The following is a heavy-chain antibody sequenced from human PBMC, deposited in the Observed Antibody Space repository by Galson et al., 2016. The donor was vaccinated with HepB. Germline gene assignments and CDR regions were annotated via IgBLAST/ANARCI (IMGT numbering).Heavy chain of an antibody. V-gene: IGHV4-59*06. D-gene: IGHD3-10*01. Sequence: SETLSLTCTVSGGSISDYYWSWVRQPPGKGLEWIGYIYYSGNTYYNPSLKSRVTISVDTSKNQFSLKLSSVSAADTAVYYRAGVPSYYGSGSSRFDPWGQGTLVTVSS. CDR3: AGVPSYYGSGSSRFDP. CDR1: GGSISDYY. J-gene: IGHJ5*02. CDR2: IYYSGNT.